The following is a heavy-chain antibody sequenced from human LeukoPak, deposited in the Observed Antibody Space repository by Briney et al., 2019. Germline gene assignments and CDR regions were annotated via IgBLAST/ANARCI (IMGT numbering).Heavy chain of an antibody. CDR2: IIPIFGTA. CDR1: GGTFISYA. D-gene: IGHD4-17*01. Sequence: SVKVSCKASGGTFISYAISWVRQAPGQGLEWMGGIIPIFGTANYAQKFQGRVTITADKSTSTAYMELSRLRSDDTAVYYCARDQGYGDYVGDTYYYYYYMDVWGKGTTVTISS. CDR3: ARDQGYGDYVGDTYYYYYYMDV. V-gene: IGHV1-69*06. J-gene: IGHJ6*03.